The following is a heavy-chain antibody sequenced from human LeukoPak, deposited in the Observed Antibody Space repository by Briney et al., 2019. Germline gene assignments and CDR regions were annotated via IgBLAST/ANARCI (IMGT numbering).Heavy chain of an antibody. CDR3: AKDLDTAMNYYYGMDV. Sequence: PGGSLRLSCAASGFTLSSYGMHWVRQAPGKGLEWVAVISYDGSNKYYADSVKGRFTISRDNSKNTLYLQMNSLRAEDTAVYYCAKDLDTAMNYYYGMDVWAKGPRSPSP. CDR2: ISYDGSNK. CDR1: GFTLSSYG. V-gene: IGHV3-30*18. J-gene: IGHJ6*02. D-gene: IGHD5-18*01.